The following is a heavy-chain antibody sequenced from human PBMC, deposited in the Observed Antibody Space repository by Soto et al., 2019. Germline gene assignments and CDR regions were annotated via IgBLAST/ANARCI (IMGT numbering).Heavy chain of an antibody. Sequence: WGALPLSCAASEFTFSSYAMSWVRHAPGKGLELVSAISGSGGSTYYADSVKGRFTICRDNSKNTLYLQMNRLRAEETAVYYCAKRPSIAARNWFDPWGQGTMFTVSS. CDR2: ISGSGGST. J-gene: IGHJ5*02. CDR3: AKRPSIAARNWFDP. V-gene: IGHV3-23*01. D-gene: IGHD6-6*01. CDR1: EFTFSSYA.